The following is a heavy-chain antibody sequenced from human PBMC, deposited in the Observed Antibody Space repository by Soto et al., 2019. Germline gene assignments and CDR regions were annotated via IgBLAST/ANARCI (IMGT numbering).Heavy chain of an antibody. CDR2: ISYSGST. D-gene: IGHD3-22*01. V-gene: IGHV4-59*13. J-gene: IGHJ4*02. CDR3: ARSYDNSGYSPLY. CDR1: GGSISSYY. Sequence: PSETLSLTCTVSGGSISSYYWIWIRQSPGKGLEWIGYISYSGSTNYNPYLQSRVTISVDTSRTQFSLKLSYVTTADTAVYYCARSYDNSGYSPLYWGQGTRVTVSS.